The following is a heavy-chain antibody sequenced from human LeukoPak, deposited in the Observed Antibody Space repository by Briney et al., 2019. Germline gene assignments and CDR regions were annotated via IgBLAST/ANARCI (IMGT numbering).Heavy chain of an antibody. V-gene: IGHV4-38-2*02. D-gene: IGHD3-10*01. CDR2: IYHSGST. J-gene: IGHJ6*03. CDR1: GYSISSGYY. CDR3: ARQLYGSGSYYNMHYYYYYMDV. Sequence: PSETLSLTCTVSGYSISSGYYWGWIRQPPGKRLEWIGSIYHSGSTYYNPSLKSRVTISVDTSKNQFSLKLSSVTAADTAVYYCARQLYGSGSYYNMHYYYYYMDVWGKGTTVTISS.